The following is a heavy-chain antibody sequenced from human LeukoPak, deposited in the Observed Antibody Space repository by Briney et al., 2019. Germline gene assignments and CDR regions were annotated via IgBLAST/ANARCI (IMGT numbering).Heavy chain of an antibody. Sequence: GGSLRLSCAASGFTFSDHYMDWVRQAPGKGLEWVGRIRLKGNSYTTEYAASVRGRFTISRDDSKRSLYLQMNSLKTEDTAMYYCTRDSRYSGNWASDFWGQGTMVTVSS. D-gene: IGHD2-21*01. CDR2: IRLKGNSYTT. J-gene: IGHJ3*01. CDR3: TRDSRYSGNWASDF. CDR1: GFTFSDHY. V-gene: IGHV3-72*01.